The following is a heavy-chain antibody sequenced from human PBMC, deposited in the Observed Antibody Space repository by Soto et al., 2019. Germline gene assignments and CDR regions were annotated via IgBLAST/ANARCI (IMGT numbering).Heavy chain of an antibody. Sequence: QVQLQQWGAGLLKPSETLSLTCAVYGGSFSGYYWSWIRQPPGKGLEWIGEINHSGSTNYNPSLTSRVTISVDTSKNQCSLKLSSVTAADTAVYYCAADYYGSGSRLFSYWGQGTLVTVSS. CDR3: AADYYGSGSRLFSY. D-gene: IGHD3-10*01. CDR2: INHSGST. CDR1: GGSFSGYY. V-gene: IGHV4-34*01. J-gene: IGHJ4*02.